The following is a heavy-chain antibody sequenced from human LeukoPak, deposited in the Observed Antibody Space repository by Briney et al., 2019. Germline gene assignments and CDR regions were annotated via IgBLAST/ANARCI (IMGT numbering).Heavy chain of an antibody. CDR1: GGSIGSGGYY. V-gene: IGHV4-61*02. J-gene: IGHJ4*02. Sequence: SETLSLTCTVSGGSIGSGGYYWTWIRQPAGKELEWIGRIYTSGSTNYNPSLKSRVTISVDTSKNQFSLKLSSVTAADTAVYYCARANSDILTGYVHYYFDYWGQGTLVTVSS. CDR2: IYTSGST. D-gene: IGHD3-9*01. CDR3: ARANSDILTGYVHYYFDY.